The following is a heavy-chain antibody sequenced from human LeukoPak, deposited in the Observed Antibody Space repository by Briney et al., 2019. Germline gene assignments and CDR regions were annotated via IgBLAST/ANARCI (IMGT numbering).Heavy chain of an antibody. D-gene: IGHD3-10*01. CDR1: GYSINSGYY. Sequence: SETLSLTCTVSGYSINSGYYWGWVRQPPGRGLEWIGSIYHSGITYYNPSLKSRVTISVDTSKNQFSLKLSSVTATDTAVYYCARQPHAFDNWFDSWGQGTLVTVSS. V-gene: IGHV4-38-2*02. CDR2: IYHSGIT. J-gene: IGHJ5*01. CDR3: ARQPHAFDNWFDS.